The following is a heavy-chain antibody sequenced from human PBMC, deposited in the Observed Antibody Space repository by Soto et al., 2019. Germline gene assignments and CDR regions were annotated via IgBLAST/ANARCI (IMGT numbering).Heavy chain of an antibody. CDR2: INHSGST. CDR1: GGSFSGYY. CDR3: ARGGYYYYGMDV. V-gene: IGHV4-34*01. Sequence: SETLSLTCAVYGGSFSGYYWSWIRQPPGKGLEWIGEINHSGSTNYNPSLKSRVTISVDTSKNQFSLKLSSVTAADTAVYYCARGGYYYYGMDVWGQGTTVTVSS. J-gene: IGHJ6*02.